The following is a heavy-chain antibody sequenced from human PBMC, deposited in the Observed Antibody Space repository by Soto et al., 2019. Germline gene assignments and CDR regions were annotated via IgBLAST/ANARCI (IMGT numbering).Heavy chain of an antibody. CDR1: GYSFTSYA. J-gene: IGHJ4*02. V-gene: IGHV1-18*01. D-gene: IGHD6-13*01. Sequence: ASVKVSCKASGYSFTSYAISWVRQAPGQGLEWMGWISASSGNTDYAQKLQGRVTMTTDTSTSTAYMELRRLRSDDTAVYYCARGLGSSSLGWLELSYPNYFDYRGQGTLVTVSS. CDR3: ARGLGSSSLGWLELSYPNYFDY. CDR2: ISASSGNT.